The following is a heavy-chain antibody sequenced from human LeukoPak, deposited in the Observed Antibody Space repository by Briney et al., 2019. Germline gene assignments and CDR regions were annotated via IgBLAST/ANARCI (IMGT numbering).Heavy chain of an antibody. CDR2: INPSGGST. D-gene: IGHD3-10*01. V-gene: IGHV1-46*01. Sequence: ASVKVSCKASGYTFTSYGISWVRQAPGQGLEWMGIINPSGGSTSYAQKFQGRVTMTRDMSTSTVYMELSSLRSEDTAVYYCARDARMNYYGSGSPYYYYYMDVWGKGTTVTVSS. CDR3: ARDARMNYYGSGSPYYYYYMDV. J-gene: IGHJ6*03. CDR1: GYTFTSYG.